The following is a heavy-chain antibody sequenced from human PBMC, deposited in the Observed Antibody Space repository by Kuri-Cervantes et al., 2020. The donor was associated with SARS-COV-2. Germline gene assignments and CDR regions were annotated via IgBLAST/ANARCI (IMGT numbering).Heavy chain of an antibody. CDR3: VRGRVSYCGGDCYSRYYYYGMDV. V-gene: IGHV3-52*01. CDR1: GFTFSSSW. CDR2: IKCDGSEK. D-gene: IGHD2-21*02. J-gene: IGHJ6*02. Sequence: GGSLRLSCAASGFTFSSSWMHWVCQAPEKGLEWVADIKCDGSEKYYVDSVKGRLTTSRDNAKNSLYLQVNSLRAEDMTVYYCVRGRVSYCGGDCYSRYYYYGMDVWGQGTTVTVSS.